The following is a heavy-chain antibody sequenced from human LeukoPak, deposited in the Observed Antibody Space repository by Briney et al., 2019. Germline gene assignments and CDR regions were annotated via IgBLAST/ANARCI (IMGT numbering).Heavy chain of an antibody. CDR2: IWYDGSNK. CDR1: GFTFSRYG. J-gene: IGHJ4*02. Sequence: GGSLRLSCAASGFTFSRYGMHWVRQAPGKGLEWVAVIWYDGSNKYYADSVKGRFIISRDNSKNTLYLQMNSLRAEDTAVYYCARDISGYYYFDYWGQGTLVTVSS. D-gene: IGHD3-22*01. CDR3: ARDISGYYYFDY. V-gene: IGHV3-33*08.